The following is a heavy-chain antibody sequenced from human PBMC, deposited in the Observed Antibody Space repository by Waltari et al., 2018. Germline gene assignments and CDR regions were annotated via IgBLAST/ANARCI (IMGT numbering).Heavy chain of an antibody. D-gene: IGHD1-26*01. J-gene: IGHJ2*01. CDR1: GGTFSSYA. CDR2: IIPSLGIA. V-gene: IGHV1-69*10. CDR3: ARDFTGELPTGFDL. Sequence: QVQLVQSGAVVKKHGSSVKVSCKASGGTFSSYAISWVRQAPGQGLEWMGGIIPSLGIANYAQKFQGRVTITADKSTSTAYMELSSLRSEDTAVYYCARDFTGELPTGFDLWGRGTLVTVSS.